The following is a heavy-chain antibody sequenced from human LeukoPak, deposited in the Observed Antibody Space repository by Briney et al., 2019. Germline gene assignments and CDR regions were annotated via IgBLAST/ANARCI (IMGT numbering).Heavy chain of an antibody. Sequence: SEILSLTCAVYGGSFSGYYWSWIRQPPGKGLEWIGEINHSGSTNYNPSLKSRVTISVDTSKNQFSLKLSSVTAADTAVYYCASTVDTAMANSGDYWGQGTLVTVSS. V-gene: IGHV4-34*01. CDR1: GGSFSGYY. CDR2: INHSGST. D-gene: IGHD5-18*01. J-gene: IGHJ4*02. CDR3: ASTVDTAMANSGDY.